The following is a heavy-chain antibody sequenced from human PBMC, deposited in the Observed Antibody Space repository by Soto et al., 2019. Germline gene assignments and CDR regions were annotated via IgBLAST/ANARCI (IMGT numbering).Heavy chain of an antibody. V-gene: IGHV3-30*03. CDR1: GFTFSSYG. Sequence: PGGSLRLSCAASGFTFSSYGMHWVRQAPDKGLEWVAVISYDGSNKYYADSVKGRFTISRDNSKNTLYLQMNSLRAEDTAVYYCATTRGYSNYVGSLDYWGQGTLVTVSS. J-gene: IGHJ4*02. CDR2: ISYDGSNK. CDR3: ATTRGYSNYVGSLDY. D-gene: IGHD4-4*01.